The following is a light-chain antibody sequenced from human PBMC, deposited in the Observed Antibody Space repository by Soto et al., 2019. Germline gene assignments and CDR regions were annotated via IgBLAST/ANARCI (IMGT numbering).Light chain of an antibody. V-gene: IGLV2-11*01. J-gene: IGLJ3*02. Sequence: QSALTQPRSVSGSPGQSVTISCTGTSSDFGGYNYVSWYQQHPGKAPKLMIYDVNKRPSGVPDRFSGSKSGNTASLTISGLQPADEADYYCCSYAGSYTWVFGGGTKLTVL. CDR3: CSYAGSYTWV. CDR2: DVN. CDR1: SSDFGGYNY.